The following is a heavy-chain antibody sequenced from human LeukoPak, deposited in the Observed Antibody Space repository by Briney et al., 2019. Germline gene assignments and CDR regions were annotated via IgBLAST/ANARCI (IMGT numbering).Heavy chain of an antibody. J-gene: IGHJ6*02. D-gene: IGHD3-3*01. CDR3: ARDYDFWSGPRVYYYYGMDV. Sequence: GASVKVSCKASGYTFTSYDINWVRQATGQGLEWMGWISAYNGNTNYAQKLQGRVTMTTDTSTSTAYMELRSLRSDDTAVYYCARDYDFWSGPRVYYYYGMDVWGQGTTVTVSS. CDR2: ISAYNGNT. V-gene: IGHV1-18*01. CDR1: GYTFTSYD.